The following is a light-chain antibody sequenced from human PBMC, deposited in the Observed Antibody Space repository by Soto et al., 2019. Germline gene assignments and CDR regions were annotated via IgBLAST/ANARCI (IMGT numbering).Light chain of an antibody. CDR3: QHYDTYSPMWT. CDR1: QRINW. J-gene: IGKJ1*01. CDR2: EAS. Sequence: DIRLAQSPSTLSASVGDRITITCRAPQRINWLAWYQQKPGQAPKLLIFEASRLESGVPSRFSGSGSGTEFTLTIISLQTDDYGTYYCQHYDTYSPMWTFGQGTTVDVK. V-gene: IGKV1-5*03.